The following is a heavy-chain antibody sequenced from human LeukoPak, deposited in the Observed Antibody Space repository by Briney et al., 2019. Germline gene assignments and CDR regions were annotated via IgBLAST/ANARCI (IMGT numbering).Heavy chain of an antibody. CDR1: GFTFSSTW. CDR2: ITSDGRTT. D-gene: IGHD3-10*02. Sequence: GGSLRLSCAASGFTFSSTWMHWSRQGAGKGLVWVSRITSDGRTTICADSVKGRFSISRDNAKNTLYLQMNSLRAEDTAVYYCARDRYYVPDYWGQGTLVTVSS. J-gene: IGHJ4*02. CDR3: ARDRYYVPDY. V-gene: IGHV3-74*01.